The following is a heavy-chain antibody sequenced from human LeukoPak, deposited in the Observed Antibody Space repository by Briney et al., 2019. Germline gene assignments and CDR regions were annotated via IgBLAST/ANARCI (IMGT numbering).Heavy chain of an antibody. Sequence: PSETLSLTCTVSGYSISSGYYWGWIRQPPGKGLEWIGSIYHSGSTYYNPSLKSRVTISVGTSKNQFSLKLSSVTAADTAVYYCARYSYVHYDILTGYSQAFDYWGQGTLVTVSS. D-gene: IGHD3-9*01. CDR3: ARYSYVHYDILTGYSQAFDY. CDR1: GYSISSGYY. J-gene: IGHJ4*02. V-gene: IGHV4-38-2*02. CDR2: IYHSGST.